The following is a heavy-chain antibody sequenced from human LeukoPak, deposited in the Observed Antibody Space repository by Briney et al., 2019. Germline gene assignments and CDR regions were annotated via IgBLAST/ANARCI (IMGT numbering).Heavy chain of an antibody. CDR3: ARSPVDNFRLLYYYMDV. D-gene: IGHD5-12*01. CDR2: IIPILGIA. Sequence: ASVKVSCKASGGTFSSYAISWVRQAPGQGLEWMGRIIPILGIANYAQKFQGRVTITADKSTSTAYMELSSLRSEDTAVYYCARSPVDNFRLLYYYMDVWGRGTTATVSS. CDR1: GGTFSSYA. V-gene: IGHV1-69*04. J-gene: IGHJ6*03.